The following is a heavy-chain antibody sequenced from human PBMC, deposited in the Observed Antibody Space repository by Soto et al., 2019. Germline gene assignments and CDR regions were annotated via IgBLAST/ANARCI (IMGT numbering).Heavy chain of an antibody. CDR1: GYTFTSYG. Sequence: QVQLVQSGAEVKKPGASVKVSCKASGYTFTSYGISWVRQAPGQGLEWMGWISAYNGNTNYAQKLQGRVTMTTDTSTSTAYMELRSLRSDDTVVYYCARDCITMVPGHYYYYYGMDVWGQGTTVTVSS. D-gene: IGHD3-10*01. V-gene: IGHV1-18*01. CDR2: ISAYNGNT. CDR3: ARDCITMVPGHYYYYYGMDV. J-gene: IGHJ6*02.